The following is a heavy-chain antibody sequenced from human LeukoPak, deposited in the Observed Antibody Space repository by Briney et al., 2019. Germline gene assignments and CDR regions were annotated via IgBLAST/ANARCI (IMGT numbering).Heavy chain of an antibody. CDR3: ARDRLNSRFLEWLSPQAPDY. Sequence: GASVKVSCKASGYTFTSYGISWVRQAPGQGLEWMGWISAYNGNTNYAQKLQGRVTMTTDTSTSTAYMELRSLRPDDTAVYYCARDRLNSRFLEWLSPQAPDYWGQGTLVTVSS. J-gene: IGHJ4*02. CDR1: GYTFTSYG. D-gene: IGHD3-3*01. V-gene: IGHV1-18*01. CDR2: ISAYNGNT.